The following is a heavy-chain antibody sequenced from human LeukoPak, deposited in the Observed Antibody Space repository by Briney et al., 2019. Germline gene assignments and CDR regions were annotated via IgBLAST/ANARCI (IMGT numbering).Heavy chain of an antibody. Sequence: PSETLSLTCTVSGGSISSYYWSWIRQPPGKGLEWIGYIYYSGSTNYNPSPNIRVTISVDTSKNQFSLKLSSVTAADTAVYYCASSLADMDPNVFDYWGQGTLVTVSS. V-gene: IGHV4-59*01. CDR2: IYYSGST. J-gene: IGHJ4*02. CDR1: GGSISSYY. CDR3: ASSLADMDPNVFDY. D-gene: IGHD3-9*01.